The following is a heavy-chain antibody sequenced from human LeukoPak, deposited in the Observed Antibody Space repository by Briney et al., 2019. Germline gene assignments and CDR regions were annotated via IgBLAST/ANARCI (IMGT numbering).Heavy chain of an antibody. CDR2: IIKDGSET. J-gene: IGHJ4*02. CDR3: ARKAASPVPFNY. CDR1: ELAFSSHW. D-gene: IGHD6-25*01. V-gene: IGHV3-7*05. Sequence: GGSLRLSCAASELAFSSHWMSWVRQAPGKGLWWVSNIIKDGSETRYLESVRGRFTISRDNAKKSVYLQMKSMRAEDTAVYYCARKAASPVPFNYWGQGTLVTVSS.